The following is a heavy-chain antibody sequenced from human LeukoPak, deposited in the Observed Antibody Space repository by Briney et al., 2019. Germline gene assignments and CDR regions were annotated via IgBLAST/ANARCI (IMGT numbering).Heavy chain of an antibody. CDR1: GFSFDDYS. J-gene: IGHJ4*02. CDR3: AKDERAVAGTGGYFDY. D-gene: IGHD6-19*01. Sequence: GRSLRLSCAASGFSFDDYSMHWLRHAPGKGLEWVCGISWNSGSIFYADPVKGRFTNYRDHAKNSLYLQMSSLRAEDTALYYCAKDERAVAGTGGYFDYWGQGTLVPVSP. CDR2: ISWNSGSI. V-gene: IGHV3-9*01.